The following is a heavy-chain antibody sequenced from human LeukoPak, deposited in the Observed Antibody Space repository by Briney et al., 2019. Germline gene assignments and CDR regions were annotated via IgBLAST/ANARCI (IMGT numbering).Heavy chain of an antibody. CDR2: IYSGGST. D-gene: IGHD1-20*01. CDR3: ARGITANWFDP. V-gene: IGHV3-53*01. CDR1: GFTVSSNY. Sequence: GGSLRLSCAASGFTVSSNYMSWIRQAPGKGLEWVSVIYSGGSTYYADSVKGRFTISRDNSKNTLYLQMNSLRAEDTAVYYCARGITANWFDPWGQGTLVTVSS. J-gene: IGHJ5*02.